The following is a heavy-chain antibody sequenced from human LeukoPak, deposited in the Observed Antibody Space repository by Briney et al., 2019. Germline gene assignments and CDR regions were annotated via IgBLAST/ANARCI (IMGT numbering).Heavy chain of an antibody. V-gene: IGHV1-2*02. D-gene: IGHD2-2*01. CDR3: ARGRGVAPPGTFAITEYYFDY. J-gene: IGHJ4*02. CDR2: LNPNSGGA. Sequence: GASVKVSCKASGYTFTGYSMHWVRQAPGQGLEWMGWLNPNSGGANYAQNFQGRVTMTRDTSISTAYMELSSLKFDDTAVYSCARGRGVAPPGTFAITEYYFDYWGQGALVTVSS. CDR1: GYTFTGYS.